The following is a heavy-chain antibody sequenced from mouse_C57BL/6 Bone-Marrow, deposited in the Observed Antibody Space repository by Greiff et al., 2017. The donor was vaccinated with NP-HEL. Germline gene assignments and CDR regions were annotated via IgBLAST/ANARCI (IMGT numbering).Heavy chain of an antibody. CDR3: ARAAYYTLGDY. D-gene: IGHD2-12*01. Sequence: VKLQESGAELARPGASVKLSCKASGYTFTSYGISWVKQRTGQGLEWIGEIYPRSGNTYYNEKFKGKATLTADKSSSTAYMELRSLTSEDSAVYFCARAAYYTLGDYWGQGTSVTVSS. V-gene: IGHV1-81*01. CDR1: GYTFTSYG. J-gene: IGHJ4*01. CDR2: IYPRSGNT.